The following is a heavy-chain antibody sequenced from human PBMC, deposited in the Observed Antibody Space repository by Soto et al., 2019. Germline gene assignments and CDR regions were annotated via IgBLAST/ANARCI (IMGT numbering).Heavy chain of an antibody. Sequence: QVQLQESGPGLVKPSQTLSLTCTVSGGSISSGGYYWSWIRQHPGKGLEWIGYIYYSGSTYYNPSLKSRVTISVDTSKNQFSLKLSSVTAADTAVYYCARDRTYYYDSELKGAFDIWGQGTMVTDSS. D-gene: IGHD3-22*01. V-gene: IGHV4-31*03. CDR1: GGSISSGGYY. CDR2: IYYSGST. CDR3: ARDRTYYYDSELKGAFDI. J-gene: IGHJ3*02.